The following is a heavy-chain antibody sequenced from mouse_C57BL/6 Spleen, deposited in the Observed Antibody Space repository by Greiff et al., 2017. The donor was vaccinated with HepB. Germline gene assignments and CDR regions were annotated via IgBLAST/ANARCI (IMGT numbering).Heavy chain of an antibody. Sequence: QVQLQQSGAELVRPGTSVKVSCKASGYAFTNYLIEWVKQRPGQGLEWIGVINPGSGGTNYNEKFKGKATLTADKSSSTAYMQLSSLTSEDSAVYFCARSLCYDYASWFAYWGQGTLVTVSA. J-gene: IGHJ3*01. CDR2: INPGSGGT. CDR3: ARSLCYDYASWFAY. CDR1: GYAFTNYL. D-gene: IGHD2-4*01. V-gene: IGHV1-54*01.